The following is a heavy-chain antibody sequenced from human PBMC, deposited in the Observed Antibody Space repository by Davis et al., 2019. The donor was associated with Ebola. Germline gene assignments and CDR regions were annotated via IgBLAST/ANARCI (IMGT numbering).Heavy chain of an antibody. D-gene: IGHD3-3*01. J-gene: IGHJ5*02. CDR3: ARDTTYYDFWSGFWFDP. CDR1: GFTFSSYA. CDR2: ISGSGGST. Sequence: GGLRLSCAASGFTFSSYAMSWVRQAPGKGLEWVSAISGSGGSTYYADSVKGRFTISRDNSKNTLYLQMNSLRAEDTAVYYCARDTTYYDFWSGFWFDPWGQGTLVTVSS. V-gene: IGHV3-23*01.